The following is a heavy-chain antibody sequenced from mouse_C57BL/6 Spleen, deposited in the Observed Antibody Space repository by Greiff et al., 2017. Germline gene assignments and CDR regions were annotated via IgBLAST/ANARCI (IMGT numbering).Heavy chain of an antibody. CDR3: ARYFGYDGGFAY. V-gene: IGHV1-69*01. CDR2: IDPSDSYT. Sequence: QVQLQQPGAELVMPGASVKLSCKASGYTFTSYWMHWVKQRPGQGLEWIGEIDPSDSYTNYNQKFKGKSTLTVDKSSSTAYMQLSSLTSEDSAVYYCARYFGYDGGFAYWGQGTLVTVSA. D-gene: IGHD2-2*01. J-gene: IGHJ3*01. CDR1: GYTFTSYW.